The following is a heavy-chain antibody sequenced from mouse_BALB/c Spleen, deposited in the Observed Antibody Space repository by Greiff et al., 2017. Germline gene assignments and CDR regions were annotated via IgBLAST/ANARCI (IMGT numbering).Heavy chain of an antibody. CDR1: GFNIKDTY. CDR2: IDPANGNT. CDR3: SPYAMDY. V-gene: IGHV14-3*02. J-gene: IGHJ4*01. Sequence: EVQLQESGAELVKPGASVKLSCTASGFNIKDTYMHWVKQRPEQGLEWIGRIDPANGNTKYDPKFQGKATITADTSSNTAYLQLSSLTSEDTAVYYCSPYAMDYWGQGTSVTVSS.